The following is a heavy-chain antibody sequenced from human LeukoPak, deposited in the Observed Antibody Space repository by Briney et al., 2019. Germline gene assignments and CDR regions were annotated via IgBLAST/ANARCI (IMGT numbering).Heavy chain of an antibody. D-gene: IGHD1-26*01. CDR1: GLTFSSHW. CDR3: ARGNSGSYFEYFQH. V-gene: IGHV3-53*01. CDR2: IYSGGRT. Sequence: GGSLRLSCAASGLTFSSHWMHWVRQAPGKGLEWVSVIYSGGRTYYADSVKGRFTISRDNSKNTLYLQMNSLRAEDTAVYYCARGNSGSYFEYFQHWGQGTLVTVSS. J-gene: IGHJ1*01.